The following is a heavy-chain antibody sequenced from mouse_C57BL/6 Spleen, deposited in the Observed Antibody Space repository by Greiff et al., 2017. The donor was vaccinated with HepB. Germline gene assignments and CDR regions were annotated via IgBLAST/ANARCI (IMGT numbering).Heavy chain of an antibody. Sequence: VKLQQPGTELVKPGASVKLSCKASGYTFTSYWMHWVKQRPGQGLEWIGNINPSNGGTNYNEKFKSKATLTVDKSSSTAYMQLSSLTSEDSAVYYCARGRGSLLLYWYFDVWGTGTTVTVSS. CDR2: INPSNGGT. J-gene: IGHJ1*03. V-gene: IGHV1-53*01. D-gene: IGHD2-1*01. CDR3: ARGRGSLLLYWYFDV. CDR1: GYTFTSYW.